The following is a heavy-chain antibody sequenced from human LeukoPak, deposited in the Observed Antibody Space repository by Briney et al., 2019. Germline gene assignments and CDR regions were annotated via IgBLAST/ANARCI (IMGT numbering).Heavy chain of an antibody. CDR3: AREGPLLGFAL. CDR2: IYYSGST. Sequence: SETLSLTCTASGGSISSYYWSWIRQPPGKGLEWVGYIYYSGSTNYNPSLKMRVTISVDTSKNQFSLKLSSVTAADTAVYYFAREGPLLGFALWGRGTLVTVSS. D-gene: IGHD7-27*01. J-gene: IGHJ2*01. CDR1: GGSISSYY. V-gene: IGHV4-59*01.